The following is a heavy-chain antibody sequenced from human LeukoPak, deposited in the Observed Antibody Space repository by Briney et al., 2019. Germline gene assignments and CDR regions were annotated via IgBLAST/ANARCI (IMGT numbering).Heavy chain of an antibody. CDR1: GFTVSNSY. Sequence: GGSLRLSCAASGFTVSNSYVSWVRQAPGKGLEWVSGIYSGGTTYYRDSVKGRFTISRDNSKNTLYLQMNSLRAEDTAVYYCARDFSGALWFGEPRGQGTLVTVSS. D-gene: IGHD3-10*01. CDR2: IYSGGTT. J-gene: IGHJ4*02. CDR3: ARDFSGALWFGEP. V-gene: IGHV3-53*01.